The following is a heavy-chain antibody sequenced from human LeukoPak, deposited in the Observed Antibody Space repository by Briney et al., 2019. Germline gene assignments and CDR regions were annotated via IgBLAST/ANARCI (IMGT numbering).Heavy chain of an antibody. D-gene: IGHD2-8*01. Sequence: GSLRLSCAASGFTFSSYEMNWIRQPPGKGLEWIGEINQSGSTNYNPSLKSRVTISVDTSKNQFSLKLSSVTAADTAVYYCARTQWGDHRYFDYWGQGTLVTVSS. CDR2: INQSGST. CDR3: ARTQWGDHRYFDY. V-gene: IGHV4-34*01. J-gene: IGHJ4*02. CDR1: GFTFSSYE.